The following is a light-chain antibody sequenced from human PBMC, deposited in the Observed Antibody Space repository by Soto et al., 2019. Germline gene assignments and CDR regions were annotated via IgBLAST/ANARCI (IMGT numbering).Light chain of an antibody. J-gene: IGKJ3*01. CDR2: GAS. V-gene: IGKV3-20*01. Sequence: EIVLTQSPGTLSLSPGERATLSCRASQTVKSNYLAWYQQKPGLAPRLLIYGASTRATGIPDRFSGGGSGTDFSLTIKRLEPEDFAVYYCQLFDASFFTFGPGTKVDI. CDR3: QLFDASFFT. CDR1: QTVKSNY.